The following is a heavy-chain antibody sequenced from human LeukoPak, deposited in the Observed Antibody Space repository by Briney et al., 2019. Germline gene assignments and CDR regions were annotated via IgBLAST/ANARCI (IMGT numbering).Heavy chain of an antibody. CDR2: ISTSGDST. Sequence: PGGSLRLSCAASGFTFSSYAMSWVRQAPGKGLEWVSGISTSGDSTYYADSVKGRFTISRDNSKNTLYLQMNSLRAEDTAVYYCAKTINSWNGFDYWGQGTLVTVSS. CDR1: GFTFSSYA. V-gene: IGHV3-23*01. CDR3: AKTINSWNGFDY. J-gene: IGHJ4*02. D-gene: IGHD1-1*01.